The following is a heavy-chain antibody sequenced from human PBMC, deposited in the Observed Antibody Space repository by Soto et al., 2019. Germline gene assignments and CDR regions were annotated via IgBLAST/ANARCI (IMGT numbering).Heavy chain of an antibody. Sequence: PSETLSLTCSVSGGSISSSSYYWGWIRQPPGKGLEWIGSIYYSGSTYYNPSLKSRVTISVDTSKNQFSLKLSSVTAADTAVYYCASPYTDDYDSSGHPYWGQGTLVTVXS. CDR3: ASPYTDDYDSSGHPY. V-gene: IGHV4-39*01. CDR2: IYYSGST. J-gene: IGHJ4*02. D-gene: IGHD3-22*01. CDR1: GGSISSSSYY.